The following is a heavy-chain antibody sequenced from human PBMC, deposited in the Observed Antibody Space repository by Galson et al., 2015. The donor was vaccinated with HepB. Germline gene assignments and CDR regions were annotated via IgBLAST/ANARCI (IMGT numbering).Heavy chain of an antibody. D-gene: IGHD7-27*01. V-gene: IGHV3-30*01. J-gene: IGHJ4*02. CDR3: ARVGSGDPDEDYFDY. Sequence: SLRLSCAASGFTFSSYAMHWVRQAPGKGLEWVAVISYDGSNKYYADSVKGRFTISRDNSKNTLYLQMNSLRAEDTAVYYCARVGSGDPDEDYFDYWGQGTLVTASS. CDR1: GFTFSSYA. CDR2: ISYDGSNK.